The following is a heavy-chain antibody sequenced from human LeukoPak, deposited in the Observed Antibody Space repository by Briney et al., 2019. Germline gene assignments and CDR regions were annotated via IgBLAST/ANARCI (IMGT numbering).Heavy chain of an antibody. V-gene: IGHV4-34*01. Sequence: SEALSLTCAVYGGSFSGYYWSWIRQPPGKGLEWIGEINHSGSTNYNPSLKSRVTISVDTSKNQFSLKLSSVTAADTAVYYCARGEYQLLHGYRGYYYYYGMDVWGQGTTVTVSS. CDR2: INHSGST. CDR1: GGSFSGYY. J-gene: IGHJ6*02. CDR3: ARGEYQLLHGYRGYYYYYGMDV. D-gene: IGHD2-2*01.